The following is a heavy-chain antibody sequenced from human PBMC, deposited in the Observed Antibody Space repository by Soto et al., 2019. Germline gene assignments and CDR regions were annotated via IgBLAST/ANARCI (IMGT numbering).Heavy chain of an antibody. CDR1: GLTFGSRA. Sequence: EVQLLESGGDLIQPGGSLRLSCVASGLTFGSRAMSWVRQSPGEGLEWVSTITDTGGDAKYADSVRGRFAISRDNSKNMLYLQMNSLRAEDTAVYYCAKRLTTVTTVFDCWGQGTLVTVSS. D-gene: IGHD4-17*01. CDR3: AKRLTTVTTVFDC. J-gene: IGHJ4*02. CDR2: ITDTGGDA. V-gene: IGHV3-23*01.